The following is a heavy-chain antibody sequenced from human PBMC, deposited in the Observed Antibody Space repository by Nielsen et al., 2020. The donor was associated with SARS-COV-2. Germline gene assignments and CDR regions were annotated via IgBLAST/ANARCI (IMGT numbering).Heavy chain of an antibody. D-gene: IGHD5-18*01. J-gene: IGHJ4*02. Sequence: GESLKISCAASGFIVSNKYMNWVRQAPGKGLEWASVFYSGGTTLYADSVKGRFIISRDNSRNTLFLQMNSLRVEDTAMYYCAREGDTYGVRNFDYWGQGIMVTVSS. CDR2: FYSGGTT. CDR3: AREGDTYGVRNFDY. V-gene: IGHV3-53*01. CDR1: GFIVSNKY.